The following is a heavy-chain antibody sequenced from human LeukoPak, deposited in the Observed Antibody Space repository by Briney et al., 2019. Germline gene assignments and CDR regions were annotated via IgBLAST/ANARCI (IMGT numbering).Heavy chain of an antibody. V-gene: IGHV1-2*02. J-gene: IGHJ4*02. CDR3: ARDPDISPYSSSWYGGLDY. D-gene: IGHD6-13*01. CDR1: GYTFTGYY. Sequence: ASVKVSCKASGYTFTGYYMHWVRQAPGQGLEWMGWINPNSGGTNYAQKFQGRVTITADKSTSTAYMELSSLRSEDTAVYYCARDPDISPYSSSWYGGLDYWGQGTLVTVSS. CDR2: INPNSGGT.